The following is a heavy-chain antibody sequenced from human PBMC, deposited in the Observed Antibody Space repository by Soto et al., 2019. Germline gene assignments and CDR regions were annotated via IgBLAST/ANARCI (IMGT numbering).Heavy chain of an antibody. V-gene: IGHV3-30-3*01. CDR1: GFTFSSYA. CDR2: ISYDGSNK. J-gene: IGHJ4*02. Sequence: PGGSLRLSCAASGFTFSSYAMHWVRQAPGKGLEWVAVISYDGSNKCYADSVKGRFTISRDNSKNTLYLQVNRLRAEDTAVYYCAIPVTVVPGDYWGQGTLVTVSS. D-gene: IGHD4-17*01. CDR3: AIPVTVVPGDY.